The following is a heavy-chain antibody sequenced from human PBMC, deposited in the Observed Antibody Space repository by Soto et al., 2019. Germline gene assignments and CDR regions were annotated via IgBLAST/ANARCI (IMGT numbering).Heavy chain of an antibody. D-gene: IGHD3-3*01. V-gene: IGHV1-18*01. CDR1: GYIFTNYA. J-gene: IGHJ4*02. CDR2: ISGYNGDTNT. Sequence: QVQLVQSAAEVRKPGASVKVSCKASGYIFTNYAISWVRQAPGQGPEWMGWISGYNGDTNTYYSQKSQGRVTMTTXMAXTTAYMELRSLRSDDPAVYYCARDTDVWTGYFFDNLGQGTLVTVSS. CDR3: ARDTDVWTGYFFDN.